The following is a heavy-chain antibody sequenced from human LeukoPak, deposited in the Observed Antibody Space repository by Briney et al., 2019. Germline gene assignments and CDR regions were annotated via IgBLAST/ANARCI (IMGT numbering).Heavy chain of an antibody. Sequence: ASVKVSCKASGGTFSSYAISWVRQAPGQGLEWMGGIIPIFGTANYAQKFQGRVTITTDESTSTAYMELSSLRSEDTAVYYCARVGYRCDTAMANFFDYWGQGTLVTVSS. CDR1: GGTFSSYA. V-gene: IGHV1-69*05. CDR3: ARVGYRCDTAMANFFDY. D-gene: IGHD5-18*01. CDR2: IIPIFGTA. J-gene: IGHJ4*02.